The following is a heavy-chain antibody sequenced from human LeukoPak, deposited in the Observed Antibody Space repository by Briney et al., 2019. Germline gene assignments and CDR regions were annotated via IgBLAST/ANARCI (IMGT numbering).Heavy chain of an antibody. V-gene: IGHV4-59*12. J-gene: IGHJ4*02. CDR3: AREAEVRVDY. Sequence: SETLSLTCTVSGGSISSYYWSWIRQPPGKGLEWIGYIYYSGSTNYNPSLKSRVTISVDTSKNQFSLKLSSVTAADTAVYYCAREAEVRVDYWGQGTLVTVSS. CDR1: GGSISSYY. CDR2: IYYSGST.